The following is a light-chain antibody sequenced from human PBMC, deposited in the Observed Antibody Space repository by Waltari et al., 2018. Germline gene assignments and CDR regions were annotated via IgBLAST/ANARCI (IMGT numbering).Light chain of an antibody. Sequence: DIVMTQSPDSLAVSLGERVSINCKSSQSIFHASNNKNYLAWYQQKAGQPPKLLIYWASSREFGVPKRFSGTGSGTDFTLTISSLEAEDVAIYFCQQYYSMPLTCGPGTTVEI. CDR2: WAS. V-gene: IGKV4-1*01. J-gene: IGKJ3*01. CDR1: QSIFHASNNKNY. CDR3: QQYYSMPLT.